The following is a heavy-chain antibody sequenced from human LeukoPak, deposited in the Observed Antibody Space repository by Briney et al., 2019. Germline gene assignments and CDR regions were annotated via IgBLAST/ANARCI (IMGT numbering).Heavy chain of an antibody. J-gene: IGHJ4*02. CDR3: ARVSSMIVVATTSYYFDY. CDR2: IYSDGST. CDR1: GFTVSRNY. Sequence: GGSLRLSCAASGFTVSRNYMSWVRQAPGKGLEWVAVIYSDGSTYYADSVKGRFTISRDTSKNTVFLQVNSLRAEDTAVYYCARVSSMIVVATTSYYFDYWGQGTLVTVSS. V-gene: IGHV3-53*01. D-gene: IGHD3-22*01.